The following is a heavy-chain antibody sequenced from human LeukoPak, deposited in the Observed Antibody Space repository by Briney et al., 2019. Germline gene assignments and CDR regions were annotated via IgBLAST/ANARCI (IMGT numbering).Heavy chain of an antibody. J-gene: IGHJ4*02. CDR3: AKDIAAAGRGDY. Sequence: GGSLRLSCAASGFTFSSYAMSWVRQAPGKGLEWVSAISGSGGSTYYADSVKGRFTISRDNSKNTPYLQMNSLRAEDTAVYYCAKDIAAAGRGDYWGQGTLVTVSS. V-gene: IGHV3-23*01. CDR2: ISGSGGST. D-gene: IGHD6-13*01. CDR1: GFTFSSYA.